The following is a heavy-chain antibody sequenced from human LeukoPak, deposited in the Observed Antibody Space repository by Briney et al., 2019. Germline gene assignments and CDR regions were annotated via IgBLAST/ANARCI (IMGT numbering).Heavy chain of an antibody. CDR3: ARDLYPITFFDA. CDR1: GDSISRYY. Sequence: SETLSLTCTVSGDSISRYYWHWIRQPPGKGLEWIGFIFQSGSTNYNPSLKGRVTISADTSQNQFSLKVNSVTAADTAVYYCARDLYPITFFDAWGQGSLVTAS. V-gene: IGHV4-59*01. J-gene: IGHJ5*02. D-gene: IGHD1-14*01. CDR2: IFQSGST.